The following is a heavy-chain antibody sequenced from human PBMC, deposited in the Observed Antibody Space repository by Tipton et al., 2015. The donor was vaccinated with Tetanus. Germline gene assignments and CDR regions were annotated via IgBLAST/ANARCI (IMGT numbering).Heavy chain of an antibody. D-gene: IGHD2-21*01. CDR3: ARGTSRIVYYCDY. J-gene: IGHJ4*02. V-gene: IGHV3-33*01. CDR2: IWYDGSNK. CDR1: GFTFSSYG. Sequence: SLRLSCAASGFTFSSYGMHWVRQAPGKGLEWVAVIWYDGSNKYYADSVKGRFTISRDNSKNTLYLQMNSLRAEDTAVYYCARGTSRIVYYCDYWGQGPLVTVSS.